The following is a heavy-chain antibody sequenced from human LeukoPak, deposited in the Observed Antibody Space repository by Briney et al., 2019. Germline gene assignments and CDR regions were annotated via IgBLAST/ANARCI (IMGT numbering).Heavy chain of an antibody. V-gene: IGHV4-61*02. Sequence: SQTLSLTCTVSGGSISSGSYYWSWIRQPAGKGLEWIGRIYTSGSTNYNPSLKSRVTISVDTSKNQFSLKLSTVTAADTAVYYCARHAPALGFDYWGQGTLVTVSS. J-gene: IGHJ4*02. CDR2: IYTSGST. CDR1: GGSISSGSYY. CDR3: ARHAPALGFDY. D-gene: IGHD7-27*01.